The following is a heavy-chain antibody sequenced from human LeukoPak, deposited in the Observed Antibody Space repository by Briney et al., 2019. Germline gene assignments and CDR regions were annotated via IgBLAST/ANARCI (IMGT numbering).Heavy chain of an antibody. D-gene: IGHD2-8*02. J-gene: IGHJ4*02. CDR3: ARDLKYCTGGMCYFTAVADS. CDR2: INWDSTST. V-gene: IGHV3-20*04. Sequence: GGSLRLSCATSGFIFDHFGMNWVRQVPGKGLEWVSGINWDSTSTNYVDSVRGRFTIPRDNAKNSLYLQMNSLRVEDTASYYCARDLKYCTGGMCYFTAVADSWGQGTLVTVSS. CDR1: GFIFDHFG.